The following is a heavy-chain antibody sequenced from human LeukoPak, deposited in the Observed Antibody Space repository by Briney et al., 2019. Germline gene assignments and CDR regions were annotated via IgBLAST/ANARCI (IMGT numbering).Heavy chain of an antibody. CDR2: INHSGST. CDR1: GGSFSGYY. D-gene: IGHD4-11*01. V-gene: IGHV4-34*01. Sequence: SETLSLTCAVYGGSFSGYYWSWIRQPPGKGLEWIGEINHSGSTNYNPSLKSRVTISVDTSKNQFSLKLSSVTAADTAVYYCARAGGLTRLQDYWGQGTLVTVSS. J-gene: IGHJ4*02. CDR3: ARAGGLTRLQDY.